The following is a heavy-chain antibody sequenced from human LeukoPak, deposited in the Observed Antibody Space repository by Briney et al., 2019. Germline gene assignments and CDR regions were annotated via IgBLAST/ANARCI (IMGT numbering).Heavy chain of an antibody. V-gene: IGHV4-31*03. J-gene: IGHJ4*02. Sequence: PSETLSLTCTVSGGSIRSGGYYWSWIRQHPGKGLEWIGYIYYGGSTYYNPSLKSRVIISEDTSKNQFSLKLSSVTAADTAVYYCARVKYYFDYWGQGTLATVSA. CDR2: IYYGGST. CDR3: ARVKYYFDY. CDR1: GGSIRSGGYY.